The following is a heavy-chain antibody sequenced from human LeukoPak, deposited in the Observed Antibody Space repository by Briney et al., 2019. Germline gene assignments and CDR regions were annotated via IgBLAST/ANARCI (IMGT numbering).Heavy chain of an antibody. Sequence: PGRSLRLSCAASGFTFSSYGMHWVRQAPGKGLEWVAVISYDGSNKYYADSVKGRFTISRDNSKNTLYLQMNSLRAEDTAVYYCAKGEYCSGGSCQTKYYYYGIDVWGQGTTVTVSS. V-gene: IGHV3-30*18. CDR1: GFTFSSYG. CDR3: AKGEYCSGGSCQTKYYYYGIDV. CDR2: ISYDGSNK. J-gene: IGHJ6*02. D-gene: IGHD2-15*01.